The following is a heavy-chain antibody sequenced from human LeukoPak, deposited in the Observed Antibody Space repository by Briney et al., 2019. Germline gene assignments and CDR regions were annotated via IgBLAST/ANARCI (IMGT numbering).Heavy chain of an antibody. J-gene: IGHJ1*01. Sequence: GGSLRLSCAATGFTFRDAWMTWVRQAPGKGLEWVGRIRSKTDGGTTDYAVSVQGRFTISRDDSKNTLYLQMSSLKTEDTAVYYCAKHIYGVVSIQQWGQGTLVTVSS. CDR3: AKHIYGVVSIQQ. V-gene: IGHV3-15*01. CDR2: IRSKTDGGTT. CDR1: GFTFRDAW. D-gene: IGHD3-3*01.